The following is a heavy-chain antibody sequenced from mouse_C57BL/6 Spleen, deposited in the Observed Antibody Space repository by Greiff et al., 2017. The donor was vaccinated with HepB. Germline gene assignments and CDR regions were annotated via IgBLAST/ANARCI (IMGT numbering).Heavy chain of an antibody. CDR1: GYTFTDYY. CDR2: INPNNGGT. Sequence: LVEPGASVKISCKASGYTFTDYYMNWVKQSHGKSLEWIGDINPNNGGTSYNQKFKGKATLTVDKSSSTAYMELRSLTSEDSAVYYCARGLRESWFAYWGQGTLVTVSA. V-gene: IGHV1-26*01. CDR3: ARGLRESWFAY. D-gene: IGHD2-2*01. J-gene: IGHJ3*01.